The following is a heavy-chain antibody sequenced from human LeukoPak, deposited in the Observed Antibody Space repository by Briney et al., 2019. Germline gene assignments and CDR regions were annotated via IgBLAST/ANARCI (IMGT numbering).Heavy chain of an antibody. V-gene: IGHV3-9*01. CDR2: ISWNSGSI. J-gene: IGHJ4*02. Sequence: GRSLRLSCAASGFTFDDYAMHWVRQAPGKGLEWVSGISWNSGSIGYADSVKGRFTISRDNAKNSLYLQMNSLRAEDTAVYYCARPPTYYYDSSGYYYPDYWGQGTLVTVSS. CDR3: ARPPTYYYDSSGYYYPDY. CDR1: GFTFDDYA. D-gene: IGHD3-22*01.